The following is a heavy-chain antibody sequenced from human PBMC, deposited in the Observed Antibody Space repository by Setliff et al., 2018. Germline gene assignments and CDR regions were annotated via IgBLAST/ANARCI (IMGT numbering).Heavy chain of an antibody. D-gene: IGHD2-2*01. CDR1: GYTFTDFG. Sequence: PSVKVSCKASGYTFTDFGITWVRQAPGQGLEWMGWISACTGNTKYAQKLQGRVTMTTDTSTSTAYLELRSLTSDDTAVYYCSRLVRYCTSTSCQGASGAEFWGQGTLVTVSS. V-gene: IGHV1-18*01. CDR2: ISACTGNT. CDR3: SRLVRYCTSTSCQGASGAEF. J-gene: IGHJ4*02.